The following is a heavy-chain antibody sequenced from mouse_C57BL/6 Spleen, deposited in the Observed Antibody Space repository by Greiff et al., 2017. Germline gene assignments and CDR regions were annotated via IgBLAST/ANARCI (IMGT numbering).Heavy chain of an antibody. V-gene: IGHV1-55*01. D-gene: IGHD1-1*01. CDR2: IYPGSGST. CDR1: GYTFTSYW. CDR3: AREDYGSSYFDY. J-gene: IGHJ2*01. Sequence: QVQLKQPGAELVKPGASVKMSCKASGYTFTSYWITWLKQRPGQGLEWIGDIYPGSGSTNYNEKFKSKATLTVDTSSSTAYMQLSSLTSEDSAVYYCAREDYGSSYFDYWGQGTTLTVSS.